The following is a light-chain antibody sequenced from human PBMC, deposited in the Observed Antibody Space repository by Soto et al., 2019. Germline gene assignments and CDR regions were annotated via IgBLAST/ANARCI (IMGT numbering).Light chain of an antibody. Sequence: EIVLTQSPGTLSLSPGERATLSCRASQNVFSYYLAWYHQQPGQAPRLLIYGASTRASGIPDRFSGSGSGTDFTLTISRLEPEDFAVYYCQQYGSSPAITFGGGTKVEIK. CDR1: QNVFSYY. CDR2: GAS. J-gene: IGKJ4*01. V-gene: IGKV3-20*01. CDR3: QQYGSSPAIT.